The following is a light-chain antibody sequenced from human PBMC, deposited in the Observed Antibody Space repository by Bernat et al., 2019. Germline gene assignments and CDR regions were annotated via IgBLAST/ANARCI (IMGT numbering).Light chain of an antibody. CDR2: NVT. CDR1: SSDIGAYNY. CDR3: KSYTATIAPYV. Sequence: QSALTQPASVSGSPGQSITISCSGTSSDIGAYNYVSWYQQHPGKAPKLLICNVTNRPSGVSSRFSGSKSGNTASRTISGLQADDEADYYCKSYTATIAPYVFGTGTKVTVL. J-gene: IGLJ1*01. V-gene: IGLV2-14*03.